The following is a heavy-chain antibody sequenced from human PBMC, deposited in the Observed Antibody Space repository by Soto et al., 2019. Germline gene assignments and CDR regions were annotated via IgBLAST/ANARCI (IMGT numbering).Heavy chain of an antibody. D-gene: IGHD4-17*01. J-gene: IGHJ4*02. CDR1: GFTFSSYS. CDR3: ARAMTVTTIYCHY. V-gene: IGHV3-30-3*01. Sequence: QVHLVESGGGVVQPGRSLRLSCAVSGFTFSSYSMHWVRQAPGKGLEWVALISSDGSKKYYADSVKGRFTISRDDSKSTLYLQMNTVRPEDTAVYYYARAMTVTTIYCHYWGQGTLVTVSS. CDR2: ISSDGSKK.